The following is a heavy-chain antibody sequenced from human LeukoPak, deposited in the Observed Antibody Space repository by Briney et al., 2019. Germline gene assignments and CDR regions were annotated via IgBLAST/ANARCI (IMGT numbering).Heavy chain of an antibody. D-gene: IGHD5-12*01. V-gene: IGHV4-38-2*02. CDR1: GYSISSGYY. CDR2: IYHSGST. Sequence: KPSETLSLTCTVSGYSISSGYYWGWIRQPPGKGLEWIGSIYHSGSTYYNPSLKSRVTISVDTSKNQFSLKLSSVTPAGTAVYYCARDGSGGAITWWGQGTLVTVSS. J-gene: IGHJ4*02. CDR3: ARDGSGGAITW.